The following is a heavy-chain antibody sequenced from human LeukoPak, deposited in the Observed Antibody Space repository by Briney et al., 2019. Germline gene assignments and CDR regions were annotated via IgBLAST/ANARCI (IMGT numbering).Heavy chain of an antibody. CDR3: ASANPILLDYYYYYYMDV. CDR1: GFTFSNYS. CDR2: ISRSRSTI. Sequence: GGSLRLSCAASGFTFSNYSMNWVRQAPGKGLEWVSYISRSRSTIYYADSVKGRFTISRDNSKNSLYLQMNSLRAEDTAVYYCASANPILLDYYYYYYMDVWGKGTTVTISS. D-gene: IGHD3-3*01. J-gene: IGHJ6*03. V-gene: IGHV3-48*04.